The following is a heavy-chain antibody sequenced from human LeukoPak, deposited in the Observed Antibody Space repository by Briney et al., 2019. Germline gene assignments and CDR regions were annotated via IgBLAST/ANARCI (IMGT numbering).Heavy chain of an antibody. CDR2: IIPIFGTA. CDR3: ARVPLWFGELSLDY. J-gene: IGHJ4*02. V-gene: IGHV1-69*06. Sequence: ASVKVSCKASGGTFSSYAISWVRQAPGQGLEWMGGIIPIFGTANYAQKFQGRVTITADKSTSTAYMELSSLRSEDTAVYYCARVPLWFGELSLDYWGQGTLVTVSS. CDR1: GGTFSSYA. D-gene: IGHD3-10*01.